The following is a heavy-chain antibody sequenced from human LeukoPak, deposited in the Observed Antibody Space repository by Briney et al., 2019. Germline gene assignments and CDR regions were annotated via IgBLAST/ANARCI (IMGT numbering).Heavy chain of an antibody. CDR1: GFTFDDYG. V-gene: IGHV3-20*04. CDR2: INWNGGST. D-gene: IGHD3-10*01. CDR3: ARALWLGEGFFDY. J-gene: IGHJ4*02. Sequence: GGSLRLSCAASGFTFDDYGMSWVRQAPGKGLEWVSGINWNGGSTGYADSVKGRFTISRDNAKNSLYLQMNSLRADDTAVYYCARALWLGEGFFDYWGQGTLVTVSS.